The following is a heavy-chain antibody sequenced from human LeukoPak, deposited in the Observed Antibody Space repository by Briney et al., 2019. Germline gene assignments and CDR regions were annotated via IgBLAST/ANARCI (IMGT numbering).Heavy chain of an antibody. CDR3: AKDSIVVVPAARFDP. V-gene: IGHV3-23*01. CDR2: ISGSGGST. CDR1: GFTFSSYA. J-gene: IGHJ5*02. Sequence: PGGSLRLSCAASGFTFSSYAMSWVRQAPGKGLEWVSAISGSGGSTYYADSVKGRFTISRDNSKNTLYLQMNSLRAEDTAVYYRAKDSIVVVPAARFDPWGQGTLVTVSS. D-gene: IGHD2-2*01.